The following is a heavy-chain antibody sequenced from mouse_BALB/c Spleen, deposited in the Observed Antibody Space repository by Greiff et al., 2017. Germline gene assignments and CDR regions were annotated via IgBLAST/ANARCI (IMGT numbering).Heavy chain of an antibody. Sequence: QVQLKESGPGLVAPSQSLSITCTVSGFSLTGYGVNWVRQPPGKGLEWLGMIWGDGSTDYNSALKSRLSISKDNSKSQVFLKMNSLQTDDTARYYCARDDDDYDGRYAMDYWGQGTSVTVSS. J-gene: IGHJ4*01. D-gene: IGHD2-4*01. CDR3: ARDDDDYDGRYAMDY. CDR1: GFSLTGYG. CDR2: IWGDGST. V-gene: IGHV2-6-7*01.